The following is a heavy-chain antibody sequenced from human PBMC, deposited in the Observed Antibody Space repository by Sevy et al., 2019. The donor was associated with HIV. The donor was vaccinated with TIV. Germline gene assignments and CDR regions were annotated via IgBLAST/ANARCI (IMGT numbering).Heavy chain of an antibody. CDR3: AREYRFYYDPRYYYYYGMDV. V-gene: IGHV3-48*04. J-gene: IGHJ6*02. CDR1: GFTFSSYS. Sequence: GGSLRLSCAASGFTFSSYSMNWVRQAPGKGLEWVSYISSSGSTIYYADSVKGRFTISRDNAKNSLYLQMNSLRAEDTAVYYCAREYRFYYDPRYYYYYGMDVWGQGTTVTVSS. D-gene: IGHD3-3*01. CDR2: ISSSGSTI.